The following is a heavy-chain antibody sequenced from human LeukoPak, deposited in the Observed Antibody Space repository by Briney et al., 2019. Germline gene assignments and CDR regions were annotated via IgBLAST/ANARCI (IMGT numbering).Heavy chain of an antibody. CDR1: GFTFSSYN. CDR2: ISSGSSYI. CDR3: ARLVGATDSPSDY. D-gene: IGHD1-26*01. V-gene: IGHV3-21*01. Sequence: GGSLRLSCAASGFTFSSYNMNWVRQSPGKGLEWVSCISSGSSYIYYADSVKGRFTISRDNAKNSLYLQMNSLRAEDTAVYYCARLVGATDSPSDYWGQGSRVTVSS. J-gene: IGHJ4*02.